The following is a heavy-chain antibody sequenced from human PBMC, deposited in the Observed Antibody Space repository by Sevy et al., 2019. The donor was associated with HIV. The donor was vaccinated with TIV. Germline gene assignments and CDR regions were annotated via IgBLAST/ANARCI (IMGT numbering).Heavy chain of an antibody. CDR2: ISHDGGTQ. D-gene: IGHD3-10*02. J-gene: IGHJ4*02. CDR1: GFSFSRYG. V-gene: IGHV3-30*18. CDR3: AKVLFVDYCLCSVDY. Sequence: GGSLRLSCAASGFSFSRYGIHWVRQAPGRGLEWVAVISHDGGTQYYADSVKGRFTVSRDNSKYTAYLEMDSLSTEDTSVYFCAKVLFVDYCLCSVDYWGQGALVTVSS.